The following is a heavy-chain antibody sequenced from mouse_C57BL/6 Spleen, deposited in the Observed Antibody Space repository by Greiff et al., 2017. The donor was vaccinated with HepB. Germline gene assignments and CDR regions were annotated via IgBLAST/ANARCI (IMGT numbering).Heavy chain of an antibody. J-gene: IGHJ3*01. CDR1: GFTFSSYA. CDR3: ASPNYYGSSPPWFAY. D-gene: IGHD1-1*01. Sequence: EVQLVESGGGLVKPGGSLKLSCAASGFTFSSYAMSWVRQTPEKRLEWVATISDGGSYTYYPDNVKGRFTISRDNAKNNLYLQMSHLKSEDTAMYYCASPNYYGSSPPWFAYWGQGTLVTVSA. CDR2: ISDGGSYT. V-gene: IGHV5-4*01.